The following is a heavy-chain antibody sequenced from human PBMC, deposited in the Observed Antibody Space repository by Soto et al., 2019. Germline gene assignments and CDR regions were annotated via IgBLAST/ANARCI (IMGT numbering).Heavy chain of an antibody. V-gene: IGHV1-69*13. Sequence: ASVKVSCKASGGTFSSYAISWVRQAPGQGLEWMGGFIPIFGTANYAQKFQGRVTITADESTSTAYMELSSLRSEDTAVYYCASPLTTVVTFVHYYYYGMDVWGQGTTVTVSS. CDR1: GGTFSSYA. CDR2: FIPIFGTA. D-gene: IGHD4-17*01. CDR3: ASPLTTVVTFVHYYYYGMDV. J-gene: IGHJ6*02.